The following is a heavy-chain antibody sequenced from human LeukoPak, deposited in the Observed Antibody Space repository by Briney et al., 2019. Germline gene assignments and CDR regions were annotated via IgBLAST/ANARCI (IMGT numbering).Heavy chain of an antibody. D-gene: IGHD6-13*01. V-gene: IGHV1-69*05. Sequence: SVKVSCKASGGTFSSYAISWVRQAPGQGLEWMGRIIPIFGTANYAQKFQGRVTITTDESTSTAYMEQSSLRSEDTAVYYCARVRGSSWYRAEGWFDPWGQGTLVTVSS. CDR2: IIPIFGTA. J-gene: IGHJ5*02. CDR1: GGTFSSYA. CDR3: ARVRGSSWYRAEGWFDP.